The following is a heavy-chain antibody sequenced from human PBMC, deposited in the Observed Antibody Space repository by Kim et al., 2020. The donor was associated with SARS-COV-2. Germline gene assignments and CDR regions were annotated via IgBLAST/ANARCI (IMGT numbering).Heavy chain of an antibody. Sequence: GGSLRLSCAASGFTFSSYSMNWVRQAPGKGLEWVSYISNSSSNIYYVDSVKGRFTISRDNAKISLYLQMNSLRDEDTAVYYCARDQKTVRPFWFDTGGQGTLVTVSS. CDR3: ARDQKTVRPFWFDT. CDR1: GFTFSSYS. CDR2: ISNSSSNI. D-gene: IGHD3-10*01. J-gene: IGHJ5*02. V-gene: IGHV3-48*02.